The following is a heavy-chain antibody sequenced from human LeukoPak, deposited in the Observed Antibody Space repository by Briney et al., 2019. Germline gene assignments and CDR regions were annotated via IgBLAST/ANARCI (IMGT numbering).Heavy chain of an antibody. CDR1: GFTLNDYY. CDR3: AREIVARTFDR. D-gene: IGHD6-19*01. CDR2: IGGSDSIV. V-gene: IGHV3-11*01. J-gene: IGHJ4*02. Sequence: RGSLRLSCAASGFTLNDYYMSWIRQAPGKGLEWVSDIGGSDSIVSYGYSVKGRFTISRDIATNSLYQQMNSLRAEDTAVYYCAREIVARTFDRWGQGTLVAVPS.